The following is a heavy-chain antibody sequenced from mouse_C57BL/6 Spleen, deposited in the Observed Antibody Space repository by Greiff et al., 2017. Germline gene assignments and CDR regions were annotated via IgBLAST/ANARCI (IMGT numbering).Heavy chain of an antibody. CDR3: ARYGLRFDY. CDR2: IDPSDSYT. J-gene: IGHJ2*01. V-gene: IGHV1-50*01. Sequence: QVQLQQPGAELVKPGASVKLSCKASGYTFTSYWMQWVKQRPGQGLEWIGEIDPSDSYTNYNQKFKGKATLTVDTSSSTAYMQLSSLTSEDSAVYYCARYGLRFDYWGQGTTLTVSS. CDR1: GYTFTSYW. D-gene: IGHD1-1*01.